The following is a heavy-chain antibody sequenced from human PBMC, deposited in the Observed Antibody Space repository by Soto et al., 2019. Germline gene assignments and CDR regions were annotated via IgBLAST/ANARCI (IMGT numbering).Heavy chain of an antibody. V-gene: IGHV3-33*01. J-gene: IGHJ4*02. D-gene: IGHD3-10*01. CDR2: IWFDGSNK. Sequence: QVQLVESGGGVVQPGRSLRLSCAASGFTFSSQGMHWVRQAPGKGLEWVAVIWFDGSNKYYAESVKGRFTISRDNSMNTLYLQMNSLRAADTGVYYCVRDLGGTYSLDYWGKGTLVTVSS. CDR3: VRDLGGTYSLDY. CDR1: GFTFSSQG.